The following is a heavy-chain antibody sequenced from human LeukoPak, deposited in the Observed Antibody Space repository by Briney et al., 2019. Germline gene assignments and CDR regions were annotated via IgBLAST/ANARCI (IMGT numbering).Heavy chain of an antibody. Sequence: GGSLRLSCGASGFTFSRNGMHWVRQAPGKGLEWVAYIREDGGDKCYADSVKGRFTTSRDTSKNMLYMQMNSLRVEDTAVYYCAKDSNWAFDYWGQGTLVSVSS. V-gene: IGHV3-30*02. CDR2: IREDGGDK. J-gene: IGHJ4*02. CDR3: AKDSNWAFDY. D-gene: IGHD3-16*01. CDR1: GFTFSRNG.